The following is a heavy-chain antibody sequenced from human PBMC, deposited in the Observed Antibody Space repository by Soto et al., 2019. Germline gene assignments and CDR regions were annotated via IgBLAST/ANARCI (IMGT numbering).Heavy chain of an antibody. Sequence: QVQLVESGGGVVQPGRSLRLSCAASGFTFSSYGMHWVRQAPGKGLEWVAVISYDGSNKYYADSVKGRFTISRDNSKNTLYLQMNSLRAEDTAVYYCAKGRGYSYGEADAFDIWGQGTMVTVSS. CDR2: ISYDGSNK. CDR3: AKGRGYSYGEADAFDI. D-gene: IGHD5-18*01. V-gene: IGHV3-30*18. J-gene: IGHJ3*02. CDR1: GFTFSSYG.